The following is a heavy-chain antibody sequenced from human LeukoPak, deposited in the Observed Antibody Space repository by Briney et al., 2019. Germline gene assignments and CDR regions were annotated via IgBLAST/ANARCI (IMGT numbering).Heavy chain of an antibody. Sequence: ASVKVSCKASGGTFSSYTISWVRQAPGQGLEWMGRIIPILGIANYAQKFQGRVTITADKSTSTAYMELSSLRSEDTAVYYCARDPVAVAGLPFDYWGQGTLVTVSS. J-gene: IGHJ4*02. CDR1: GGTFSSYT. CDR3: ARDPVAVAGLPFDY. CDR2: IIPILGIA. V-gene: IGHV1-69*04. D-gene: IGHD6-19*01.